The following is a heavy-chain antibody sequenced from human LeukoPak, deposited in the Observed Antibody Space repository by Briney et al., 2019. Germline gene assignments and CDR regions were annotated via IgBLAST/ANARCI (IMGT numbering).Heavy chain of an antibody. CDR2: ISDIGSI. D-gene: IGHD2-8*02. V-gene: IGHV4-59*08. CDR3: AGHHPRNTVDF. J-gene: IGHJ4*02. CDR1: GGSLSSYY. Sequence: PETLSLTCTVSGGSLSSYYWSWIRQPPGEGLEWIAYISDIGSINYNPSLKSRVTISLDTSKNQFSLKLSSVTAADTAVYYCAGHHPRNTVDFWGQGTLVTVSS.